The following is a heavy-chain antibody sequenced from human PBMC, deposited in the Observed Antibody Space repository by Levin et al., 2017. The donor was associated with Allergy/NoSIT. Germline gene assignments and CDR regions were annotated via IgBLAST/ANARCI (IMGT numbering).Heavy chain of an antibody. D-gene: IGHD2-15*01. J-gene: IGHJ4*02. V-gene: IGHV3-23*01. CDR2: ISAGTT. Sequence: GESLKISCAASGFTFSNYAMNWVRQAPGKGLEWVSAISAGTTYYADSVKGRFTISSDNPKNTLSLQMNGLRAEDTAVYYCAKGGYCSGGSCSSTFDYWGQGTLVTVSS. CDR1: GFTFSNYA. CDR3: AKGGYCSGGSCSSTFDY.